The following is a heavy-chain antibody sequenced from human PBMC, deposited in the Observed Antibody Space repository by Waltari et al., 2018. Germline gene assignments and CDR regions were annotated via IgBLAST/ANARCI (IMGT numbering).Heavy chain of an antibody. D-gene: IGHD5-12*01. CDR1: GFTFSSYA. J-gene: IGHJ6*03. Sequence: EVQLLESGGGLVQPGGSLRLSCAASGFTFSSYALSWVRQAPGQGLEWVSVIYSGGSTYYADSVKGRFTISRDNSKNTLYLQMNSLRAEDTAVYYCARDRGDGYNYYYYYYMDVWGKGTTVTVSS. V-gene: IGHV3-23*03. CDR3: ARDRGDGYNYYYYYYMDV. CDR2: IYSGGST.